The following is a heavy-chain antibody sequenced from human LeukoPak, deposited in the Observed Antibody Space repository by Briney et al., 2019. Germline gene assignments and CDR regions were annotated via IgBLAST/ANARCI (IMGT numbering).Heavy chain of an antibody. V-gene: IGHV6-1*01. J-gene: IGHJ4*02. CDR2: TYYRSKWYN. CDR3: AREVAAAPNYFDY. D-gene: IGHD6-13*01. Sequence: SQTLSLTCAISGDSVSSNSAAWNWIRQSPLRGLEWLGRTYYRSKWYNDYAVSVKSRITINPDTSKNQFSLQLNSVTPEDTAVYYCAREVAAAPNYFDYWGQGTLVTVSS. CDR1: GDSVSSNSAA.